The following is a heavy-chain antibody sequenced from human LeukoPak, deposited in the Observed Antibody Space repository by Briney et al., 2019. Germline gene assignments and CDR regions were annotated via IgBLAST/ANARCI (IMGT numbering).Heavy chain of an antibody. CDR2: MSYDGSNK. J-gene: IGHJ4*02. CDR3: AKDRGYSGYF. D-gene: IGHD5-12*01. CDR1: GFTFSSYG. Sequence: GRSLRLSCAASGFTFSSYGMHWVRQAPGKGLEWVAVMSYDGSNKYYADSVKGRSTISRDNSKNTLYLQMNSLRAEDTAVYYCAKDRGYSGYFWGQGTLVTVSS. V-gene: IGHV3-30*18.